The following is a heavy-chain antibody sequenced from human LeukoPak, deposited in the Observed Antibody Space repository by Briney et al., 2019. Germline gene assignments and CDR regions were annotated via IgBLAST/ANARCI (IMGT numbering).Heavy chain of an antibody. CDR1: GYTFTGYY. CDR3: ARATTGLRRYCSGGSCYSGFGY. D-gene: IGHD2-15*01. J-gene: IGHJ4*02. V-gene: IGHV1-2*04. Sequence: ASVKVSCKASGYTFTGYYKHWVRQAPGQGLEWMGWINPNSGGTNYAQKFQGWVTMTRDTSISTAYMELSRLRSDDTAVYYCARATTGLRRYCSGGSCYSGFGYWGQGTLVTVSS. CDR2: INPNSGGT.